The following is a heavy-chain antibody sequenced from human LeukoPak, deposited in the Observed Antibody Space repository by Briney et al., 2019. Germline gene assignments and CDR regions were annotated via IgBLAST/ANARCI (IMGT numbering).Heavy chain of an antibody. CDR1: GYTLTELS. J-gene: IGHJ4*02. CDR2: INPSGGST. CDR3: ASHASIAAAGFDY. V-gene: IGHV1-46*01. Sequence: ASMKVSCTVSGYTLTELSMHWVRQAPGLGLEWMGIINPSGGSTNYAQKFQGRVTMTRDTSTSTVYMELSSLRSEDTAVYYCASHASIAAAGFDYWGQGTLVTVSS. D-gene: IGHD6-13*01.